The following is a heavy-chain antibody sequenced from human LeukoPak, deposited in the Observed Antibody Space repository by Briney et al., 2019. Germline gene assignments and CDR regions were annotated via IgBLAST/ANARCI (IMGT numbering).Heavy chain of an antibody. CDR1: GFTFSSYE. CDR2: IYSGGST. J-gene: IGHJ4*02. CDR3: ARDLGAVADY. V-gene: IGHV3-53*01. Sequence: PGGSLRLSCAASGFTFSSYEMNWVRQAPGKGLEWVSVIYSGGSTYYADSVKGRFTMSRDNNKNTLYLQMNSLRAEDTAVYYCARDLGAVADYWGQGTLVTVSS. D-gene: IGHD6-19*01.